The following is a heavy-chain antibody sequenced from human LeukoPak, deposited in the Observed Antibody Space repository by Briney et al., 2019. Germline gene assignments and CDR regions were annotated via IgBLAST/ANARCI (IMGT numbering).Heavy chain of an antibody. CDR3: ARVGSGSYDLDGFDI. D-gene: IGHD1-26*01. V-gene: IGHV1-3*01. Sequence: GASVKVSCKASGYTFTSYAMHWARQAPGQRLEWMGWINAGNGNTKYSQKFQGRVTITRDTSARTAYMELSSLRSEDTAVYYCARVGSGSYDLDGFDIWGQGTMVTVSS. CDR2: INAGNGNT. CDR1: GYTFTSYA. J-gene: IGHJ3*02.